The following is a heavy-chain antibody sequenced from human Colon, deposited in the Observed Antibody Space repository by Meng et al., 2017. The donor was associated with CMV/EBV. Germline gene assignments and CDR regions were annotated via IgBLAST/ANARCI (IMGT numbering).Heavy chain of an antibody. Sequence: GSLRLSCSVSRGSVNSGSFHWNWIRQAPGKGLGWIEHIDHTGTTEFNPALKSRLRMSVDTYKNQFSLTLTSVTAADTGMYYCARAFWSGYSAFDPWGQGTVVTVSS. CDR1: RGSVNSGSFH. CDR3: ARAFWSGYSAFDP. J-gene: IGHJ5*02. V-gene: IGHV4-61*01. D-gene: IGHD3-3*01. CDR2: IDHTGTT.